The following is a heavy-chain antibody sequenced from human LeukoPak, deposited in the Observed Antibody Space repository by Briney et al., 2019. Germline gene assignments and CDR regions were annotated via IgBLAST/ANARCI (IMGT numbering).Heavy chain of an antibody. D-gene: IGHD3-10*01. CDR2: INHSGST. Sequence: SETLSLTCAVYGGSSSGYYWSWIRQPPGKGLEWIGEINHSGSTNYNPSLKSRVTISVDTSKNQFSLKLSSVTAADTAVYYCAREGVGSGSSAWFDPWGQGTLVTVSS. CDR1: GGSSSGYY. V-gene: IGHV4-34*01. CDR3: AREGVGSGSSAWFDP. J-gene: IGHJ5*02.